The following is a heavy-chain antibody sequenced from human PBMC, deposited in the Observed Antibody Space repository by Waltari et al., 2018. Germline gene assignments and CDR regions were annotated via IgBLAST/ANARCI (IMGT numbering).Heavy chain of an antibody. J-gene: IGHJ6*03. D-gene: IGHD2-2*01. CDR1: GFPFSSYR. V-gene: IGHV3-21*01. Sequence: EVQLVESGGGLVKPGGSLRLSCAASGFPFSSYRMNWVRQAPGKGLAWVSSISSSSSYIYYADSVKGRFTISRDNAKNSLYLQMNSLRAEDTAVYYCARGGCSSTSCYLSYYYYYMDVWGKGTTVTVSS. CDR2: ISSSSSYI. CDR3: ARGGCSSTSCYLSYYYYYMDV.